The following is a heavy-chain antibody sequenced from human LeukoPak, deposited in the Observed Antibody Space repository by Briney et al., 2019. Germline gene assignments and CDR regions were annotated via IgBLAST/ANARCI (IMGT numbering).Heavy chain of an antibody. D-gene: IGHD4-23*01. Sequence: PGGSLRLSCAASGLTFSPYGMNRVRQAPGKGLEWVSAITGSGGNTYYADSVKGRFTVSRDNSKNTLFLQMKSLRADDTAVYYCAKVRSPTVVTQLNAFDIWGQGTMVTVSS. CDR3: AKVRSPTVVTQLNAFDI. CDR2: ITGSGGNT. V-gene: IGHV3-23*01. J-gene: IGHJ3*02. CDR1: GLTFSPYG.